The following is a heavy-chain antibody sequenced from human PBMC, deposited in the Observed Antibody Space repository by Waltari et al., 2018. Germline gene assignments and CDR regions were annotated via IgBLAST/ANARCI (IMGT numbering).Heavy chain of an antibody. CDR2: IGGSGGST. CDR3: AKRYSSGWYYFDY. Sequence: EVQLLESGGGLVQPGGSLRLSCAASGFTFSSYAMSWVRQAPGKGLEGVSAIGGSGGSTYYADSVKGRFTISRDNSKNTLYLQMNSLRAEDTAVYYCAKRYSSGWYYFDYWGQGTLVTVSS. D-gene: IGHD6-19*01. CDR1: GFTFSSYA. J-gene: IGHJ4*02. V-gene: IGHV3-23*01.